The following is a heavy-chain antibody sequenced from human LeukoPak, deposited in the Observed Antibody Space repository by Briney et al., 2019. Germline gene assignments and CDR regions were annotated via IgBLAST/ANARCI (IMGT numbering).Heavy chain of an antibody. D-gene: IGHD4-17*01. CDR1: GGTFSSYA. Sequence: GASVTVSCKASGGTFSSYAISWVRQAPGQGLEWMGGIIPIFGTANYAQKFQGRVTITADESTSTAYMELSSLRSEDTAVYYCAREGIATVTTDYWGQGTLVTVSS. CDR3: AREGIATVTTDY. V-gene: IGHV1-69*13. J-gene: IGHJ4*02. CDR2: IIPIFGTA.